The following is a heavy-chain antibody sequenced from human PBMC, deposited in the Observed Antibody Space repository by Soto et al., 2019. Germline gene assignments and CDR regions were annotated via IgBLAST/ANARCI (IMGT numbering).Heavy chain of an antibody. D-gene: IGHD3-3*01. CDR1: GYTFTSYD. J-gene: IGHJ6*02. V-gene: IGHV1-8*01. CDR3: ARSGFLECSDNPSYGMDG. CDR2: MNPNSGNT. Sequence: ASVKVSCKASGYTFTSYDINWVRQATGQGLEWMGWMNPNSGNTGYAQKFQGRVTMTRNTSISTAYMELSSLRSEDTAVYYCARSGFLECSDNPSYGMDGWGQGTRVTVSS.